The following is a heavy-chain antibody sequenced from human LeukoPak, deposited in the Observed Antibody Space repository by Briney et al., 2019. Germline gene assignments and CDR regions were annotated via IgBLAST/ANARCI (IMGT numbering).Heavy chain of an antibody. V-gene: IGHV1-2*02. Sequence: GASVKVSFTASGYTFTSYGISWVRQAPGQGLEWMGWINPNSGGTNYAQKFQGRVTMTRDTSISTAYMELSRLRSDDTAVYYCARGLTMVRGRGWFDPWGQGTLVTVSS. J-gene: IGHJ5*02. CDR1: GYTFTSYG. CDR3: ARGLTMVRGRGWFDP. D-gene: IGHD3-10*01. CDR2: INPNSGGT.